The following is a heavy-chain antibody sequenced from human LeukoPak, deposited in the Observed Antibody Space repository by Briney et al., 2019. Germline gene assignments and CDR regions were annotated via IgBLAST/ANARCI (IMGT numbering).Heavy chain of an antibody. J-gene: IGHJ4*02. Sequence: GGSLRLSCAASGFTFSSYEMNWVRQAPGKGLEWVSYISSSGSTIYYADFVKGRFTISRDNAKKSLYLQMDSLRAEDTAVYYCARDYSNNCWGQGTLVTVSS. D-gene: IGHD4-11*01. V-gene: IGHV3-48*03. CDR1: GFTFSSYE. CDR3: ARDYSNNC. CDR2: ISSSGSTI.